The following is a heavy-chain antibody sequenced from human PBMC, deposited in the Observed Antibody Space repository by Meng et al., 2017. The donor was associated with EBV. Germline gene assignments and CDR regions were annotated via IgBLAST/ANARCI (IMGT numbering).Heavy chain of an antibody. CDR2: ISAYNGNT. J-gene: IGHJ4*02. V-gene: IGHV1-18*01. Sequence: QVRLGQSGSGVKKPGASVKVSCKASGYTFTSYGISWVRQAPGQGLEWMGWISAYNGNTNYAQKLQGRVTMTTDTSTSTAYMELRSLRSDDTAVYYCARDGRLYDTPSPFDYWGQGTLVTVSS. D-gene: IGHD3-22*01. CDR3: ARDGRLYDTPSPFDY. CDR1: GYTFTSYG.